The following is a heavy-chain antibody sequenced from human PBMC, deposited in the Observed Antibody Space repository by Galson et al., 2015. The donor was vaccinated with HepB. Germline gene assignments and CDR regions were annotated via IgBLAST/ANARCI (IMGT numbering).Heavy chain of an antibody. J-gene: IGHJ4*02. CDR3: AWIRGAAMGHNFLDY. Sequence: PALVKPTQTLTLTCTFSGFSLTTSGVCVNWIRQPPGKALEWPARIDWDDDEYYSTSLKTRLTISKDTSKNQVVLTMTNMDPVDTATYYCAWIRGAAMGHNFLDYWGQGVLVTVSS. CDR2: IDWDDDE. CDR1: GFSLTTSGVC. V-gene: IGHV2-70*11. D-gene: IGHD5-18*01.